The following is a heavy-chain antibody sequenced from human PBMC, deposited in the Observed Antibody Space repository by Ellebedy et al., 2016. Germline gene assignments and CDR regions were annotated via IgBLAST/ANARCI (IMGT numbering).Heavy chain of an antibody. D-gene: IGHD3-10*01. Sequence: GGSLRLXXAPPGFTFSNYNMIWVRQAPGKGLEWVSSISSTSAYIDFADSVKGRFTISRDNARNSLFLQMNSLEAEDTAVYYCARDAQPHTVSGPGDYWGQGTLVTASS. CDR2: ISSTSAYI. CDR1: GFTFSNYN. V-gene: IGHV3-21*01. J-gene: IGHJ4*02. CDR3: ARDAQPHTVSGPGDY.